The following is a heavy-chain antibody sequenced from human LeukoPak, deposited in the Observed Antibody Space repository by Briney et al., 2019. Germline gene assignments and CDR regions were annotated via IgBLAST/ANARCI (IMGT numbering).Heavy chain of an antibody. CDR1: GGSISSYY. J-gene: IGHJ4*02. CDR2: IYYSGST. V-gene: IGHV4-59*01. CDR3: AGVGAGTYFDY. D-gene: IGHD6-19*01. Sequence: PSETLSLTCTVSGGSISSYYWSWIRQPPGKGLEWIGYIYYSGSTNYNPSLKSRVTISVDTSKNQFSLKLSSVTAADTAVYYCAGVGAGTYFDYWGQGTPVTVSS.